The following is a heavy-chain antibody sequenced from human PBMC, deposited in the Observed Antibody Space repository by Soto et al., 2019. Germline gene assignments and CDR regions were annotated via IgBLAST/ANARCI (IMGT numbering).Heavy chain of an antibody. D-gene: IGHD2-21*02. V-gene: IGHV4-61*01. CDR2: IYYSGST. Sequence: LSLTCTVSGGSVSSGSYYWSWIRQPPGKGLEWIGYIYYSGSTNYNPSLKSRVTISVDTSKNQFSLKLSSVTAADTAVYYRARAYCGGDCYSGNWFDPWGQGTLVTVSS. J-gene: IGHJ5*02. CDR3: ARAYCGGDCYSGNWFDP. CDR1: GGSVSSGSYY.